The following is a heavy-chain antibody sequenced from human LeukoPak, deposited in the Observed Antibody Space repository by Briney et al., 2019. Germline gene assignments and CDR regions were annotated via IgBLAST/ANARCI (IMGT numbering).Heavy chain of an antibody. D-gene: IGHD4-17*01. CDR1: GGSISSYY. J-gene: IGHJ4*02. Sequence: SETLSLTCTVSGGSISSYYWSWIRQPPGKGLEWIGYIYYSGSTNYNPSLKSRVTISVDTSKNQFSLKLSSVTAADTAVYYCARLGNDYGELDYWGQGTPVSVSS. CDR3: ARLGNDYGELDY. CDR2: IYYSGST. V-gene: IGHV4-59*01.